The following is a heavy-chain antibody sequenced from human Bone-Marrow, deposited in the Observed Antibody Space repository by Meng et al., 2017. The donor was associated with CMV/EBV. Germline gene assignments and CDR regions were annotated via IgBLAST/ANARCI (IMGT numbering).Heavy chain of an antibody. CDR2: ISSSSSYI. D-gene: IGHD3-16*01. V-gene: IGHV3-21*01. CDR3: ARDTSGGPYYYGMDV. Sequence: GGSLRLSCAASGFTFSSYSMNWVRQAPGKGLEWVSSISSSSSYIYYADSVKGRFTISRDNAKNSLYLQMNSLRAEDTAVYYCARDTSGGPYYYGMDVWGQGTTVTVSS. CDR1: GFTFSSYS. J-gene: IGHJ6*02.